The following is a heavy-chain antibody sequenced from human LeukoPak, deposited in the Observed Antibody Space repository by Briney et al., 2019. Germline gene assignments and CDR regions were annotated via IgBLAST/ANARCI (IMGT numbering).Heavy chain of an antibody. Sequence: SETLSLTCTVSAGSISSSSDYCGWIRDPPGKGLEWIGRIYHSGSTYYNPSLKSRVTISVDKAKNQFSLQLSTVSAADTAVYYWAGGPSTAMATEYWGQGTLVSVSS. D-gene: IGHD5-18*01. CDR1: AGSISSSSDY. CDR2: IYHSGST. J-gene: IGHJ4*02. V-gene: IGHV4-39*01. CDR3: AGGPSTAMATEY.